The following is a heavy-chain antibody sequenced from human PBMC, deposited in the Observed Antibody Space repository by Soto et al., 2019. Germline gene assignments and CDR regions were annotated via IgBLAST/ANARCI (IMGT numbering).Heavy chain of an antibody. V-gene: IGHV3-23*01. CDR1: GFTFSSYA. CDR3: AKGGYDILTGYSPFY. Sequence: PGGSLRLSCAASGFTFSSYAMSWVRQDPGKGLEWVSAISGSGGSTYYADSVKGRFTISRDNSKNTLYLQMNSLRAEDTAVYYCAKGGYDILTGYSPFYWGQGTLVTVSS. CDR2: ISGSGGST. J-gene: IGHJ4*02. D-gene: IGHD3-9*01.